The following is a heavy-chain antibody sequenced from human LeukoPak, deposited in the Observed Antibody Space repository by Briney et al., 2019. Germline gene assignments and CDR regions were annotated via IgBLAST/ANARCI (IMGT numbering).Heavy chain of an antibody. V-gene: IGHV3-33*01. J-gene: IGHJ6*02. D-gene: IGHD5-18*01. CDR2: IWYDGSNK. Sequence: TGGSLRLSCAASGFTFSTYGMHWVRQAPGKGLEWVAVIWYDGSNKNYADSVKGRFTISRDISNNTLYLQVNSLRAEDTAVYYCARDTFVYSYGYGGYYYGMDVWGQGTTVTVSS. CDR3: ARDTFVYSYGYGGYYYGMDV. CDR1: GFTFSTYG.